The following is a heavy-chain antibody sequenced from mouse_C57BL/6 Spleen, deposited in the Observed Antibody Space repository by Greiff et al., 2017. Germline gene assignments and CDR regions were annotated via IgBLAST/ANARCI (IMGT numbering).Heavy chain of an antibody. CDR3: ARGGDEGTYWYVDD. CDR1: GYSFTDSN. V-gene: IGHV1-39*01. CDR2: INPSYGTT. Sequence: VQLQQSGPELVKPGASVKISCTASGYSFTDSNMNWVKQSNGKSLEWIGVINPSYGTTSYNQKFKGKATLTVDTSSSTAYMQLNSLTSEDSAVYYGARGGDEGTYWYVDDWGTGTTVTVSS. J-gene: IGHJ1*03. D-gene: IGHD2-13*01.